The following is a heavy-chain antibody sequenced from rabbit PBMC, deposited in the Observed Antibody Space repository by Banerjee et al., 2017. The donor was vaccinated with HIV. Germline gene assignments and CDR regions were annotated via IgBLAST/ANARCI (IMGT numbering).Heavy chain of an antibody. Sequence: QQQLEESGGGLVKPEGSLTVTCKASGFTLSSYWIYWVRQAPGKGLEWIGCINTAYGGTWYASWAKGRFTISKTSSITVTLQMTSLTAADTATYFCARYAVDSSSPELWGQGTLVTVS. V-gene: IGHV1S45*01. CDR3: ARYAVDSSSPEL. D-gene: IGHD4-2*01. CDR1: GFTLSSYW. J-gene: IGHJ4*01. CDR2: INTAYGGT.